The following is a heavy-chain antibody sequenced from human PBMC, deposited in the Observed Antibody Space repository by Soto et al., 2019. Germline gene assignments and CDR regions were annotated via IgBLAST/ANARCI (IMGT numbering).Heavy chain of an antibody. D-gene: IGHD4-17*01. CDR1: GATFSSYA. CDR2: ISPIFGST. J-gene: IGHJ6*02. V-gene: IGHV1-69*01. Sequence: VQLVQSGAEVKKPGSSVKVSCRASGATFSSYAFTWVRQAPGQGLEWMGGISPIFGSTLYARQFQGRVTITADDSASTAYMELNSLSSEDTAVYYCAGDYGVYDWYGMDVWGQGTTVTVSS. CDR3: AGDYGVYDWYGMDV.